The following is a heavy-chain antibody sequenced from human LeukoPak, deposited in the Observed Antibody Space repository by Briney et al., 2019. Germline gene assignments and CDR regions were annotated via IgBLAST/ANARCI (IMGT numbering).Heavy chain of an antibody. V-gene: IGHV1-46*01. CDR1: GYTFTSYY. CDR2: INPSGGST. Sequence: GASVKVSCKASGYTFTSYYIHWVRQAPGQGLEWMGMINPSGGSTSYAQRFQGRVTMTRDTSTSTVYMELSSLRSGDTAVYYCAREKRQTYDYWGQGTLVTVSS. J-gene: IGHJ4*02. CDR3: AREKRQTYDY.